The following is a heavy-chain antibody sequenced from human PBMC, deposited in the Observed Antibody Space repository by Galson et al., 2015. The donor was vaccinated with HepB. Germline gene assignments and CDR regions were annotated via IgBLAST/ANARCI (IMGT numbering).Heavy chain of an antibody. CDR3: ARGGHIVVVTSTRNFDPFNI. CDR2: ISFDVNNK. CDR1: GLNFNNYV. Sequence: SLRLSCAASGLNFNNYVMHWDRQAPGKGLEWVALISFDVNNKYYADSVKGRFTISRDNSRNTLYLHMSSVTTEDTAMYYCARGGHIVVVTSTRNFDPFNIWGQGTLVTVSS. D-gene: IGHD2-21*02. V-gene: IGHV3-30-3*01. J-gene: IGHJ3*02.